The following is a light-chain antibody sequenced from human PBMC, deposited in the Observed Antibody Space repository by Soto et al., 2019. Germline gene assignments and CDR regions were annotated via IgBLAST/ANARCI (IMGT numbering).Light chain of an antibody. Sequence: DIQMTQSPSSLSASIGDRVTITCQASQDIRKYVNWYQQKPGRAPKLLIYGASNLETGVPSRFSGSGYGTDFLLPISSLQPEDIATYYCQHYDNLPPFTFGPGTKVAIK. J-gene: IGKJ3*01. V-gene: IGKV1-33*01. CDR3: QHYDNLPPFT. CDR2: GAS. CDR1: QDIRKY.